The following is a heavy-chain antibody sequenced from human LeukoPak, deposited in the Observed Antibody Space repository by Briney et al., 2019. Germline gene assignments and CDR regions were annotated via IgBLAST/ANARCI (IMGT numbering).Heavy chain of an antibody. CDR1: GGSISNYY. CDR3: AREEAVAGHDY. V-gene: IGHV4-59*12. Sequence: SETLSLTCTVSGGSISNYYWAWIRQPPGKGLEWIGYIYYSGSTNYNPSLKSRVTISVDTSKNQFSLKLSSVTAADTAVYYCAREEAVAGHDYWGQGTLVTVSS. J-gene: IGHJ4*02. D-gene: IGHD6-19*01. CDR2: IYYSGST.